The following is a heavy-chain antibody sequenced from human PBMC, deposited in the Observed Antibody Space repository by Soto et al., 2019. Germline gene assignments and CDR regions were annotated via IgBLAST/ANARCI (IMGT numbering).Heavy chain of an antibody. V-gene: IGHV3-74*01. Sequence: EVQLVESGGVSVQPGGSLRLSCTASGFTLSNYWMHWVRQAPGKGLVSVSRINTDGSTTTYADSVKGRFTISRDNAKNTLYLQMNSLRDEDTAVYYCVRIRRGDGYTFGYWGQGTLVTVSS. D-gene: IGHD5-12*01. CDR3: VRIRRGDGYTFGY. J-gene: IGHJ4*02. CDR2: INTDGSTT. CDR1: GFTLSNYW.